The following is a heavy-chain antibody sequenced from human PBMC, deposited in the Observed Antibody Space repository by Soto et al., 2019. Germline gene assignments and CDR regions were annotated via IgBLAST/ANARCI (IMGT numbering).Heavy chain of an antibody. Sequence: VGSLRLCWAAVGGNCRGYSMNWVRKAQGKGLEWVSSISSSSSYIYYADSVKGRFTISRDNAKNSLYLQMNSLRAEDTAVYYCASQIRVPETTKGRVWPSDYWGQGTLVNVSS. CDR1: GGNCRGYS. V-gene: IGHV3-21*01. D-gene: IGHD1-1*01. CDR2: ISSSSSYI. J-gene: IGHJ4*02. CDR3: ASQIRVPETTKGRVWPSDY.